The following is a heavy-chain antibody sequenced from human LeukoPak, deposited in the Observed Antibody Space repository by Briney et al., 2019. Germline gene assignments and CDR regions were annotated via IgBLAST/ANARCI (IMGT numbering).Heavy chain of an antibody. J-gene: IGHJ2*01. V-gene: IGHV3-53*01. CDR2: INSGGNE. D-gene: IGHD3-22*01. Sequence: GGSPRLSWAPSGFTVSSNYMNWVRQAPGEGLEWVSVINSGGNEYYADPVKGRFTISRDNSKNMLYLQMNSLRAEDTAVYYCARSQGGTMSLRHFDLWGRGTLVTVSS. CDR3: ARSQGGTMSLRHFDL. CDR1: GFTVSSNY.